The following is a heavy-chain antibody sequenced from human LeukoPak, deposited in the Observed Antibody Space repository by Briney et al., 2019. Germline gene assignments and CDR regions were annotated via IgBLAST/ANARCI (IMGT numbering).Heavy chain of an antibody. V-gene: IGHV1-18*04. CDR1: GYTFTSYG. Sequence: ASVKVSCTASGYTFTSYGIRWVRQAPGQGLEWMGWVSAYNGETNYAQKLQGRVTLTTGASTSTAYMELRSLRSDDTAVYYCARGALQESDYWGQGTLVTVSS. J-gene: IGHJ4*02. D-gene: IGHD1-26*01. CDR3: ARGALQESDY. CDR2: VSAYNGET.